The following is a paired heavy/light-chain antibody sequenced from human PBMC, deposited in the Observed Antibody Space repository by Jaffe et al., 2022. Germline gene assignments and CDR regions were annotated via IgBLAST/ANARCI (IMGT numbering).Light chain of an antibody. CDR1: QSVSSN. Sequence: EIVMTQSPATLSVSPGERATLSCRASQSVSSNLAWYQQKPGQAPRLLIYGASTRATGIPARFSGSGSGTEFTLTISSLQSEDFAVYYCQQYNNWLSFGPGTKVDIK. J-gene: IGKJ3*01. V-gene: IGKV3-15*01. CDR3: QQYNNWLS. CDR2: GAS.
Heavy chain of an antibody. CDR1: GFTFDDYA. CDR3: AKASGSGSYYTSPLGWFDY. D-gene: IGHD3-10*01. J-gene: IGHJ4*02. CDR2: ISWDGGST. V-gene: IGHV3-43D*04. Sequence: EVQLVESGGVVVQPGGSLRLSCAASGFTFDDYAMHWVRQAPGKGLEWVSLISWDGGSTYYADSVKGRFTISRDNSKNSLYLQMNSLRAEDTALYYCAKASGSGSYYTSPLGWFDYWGQGTLVTVSS.